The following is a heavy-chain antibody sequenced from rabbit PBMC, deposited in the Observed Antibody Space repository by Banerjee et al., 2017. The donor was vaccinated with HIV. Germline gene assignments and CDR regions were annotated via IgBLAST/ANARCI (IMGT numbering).Heavy chain of an antibody. CDR3: ARESDYTRSYADYAPIRLNL. V-gene: IGHV1S40*01. Sequence: QSLEESGGDLVKPGASLTLTCTASGFSFSSSYWICWVRQAPGQGLEWIGCIYAGSSGSTYYATWAKDRFTISKTSSTTVTLQMSSLTAADTTTYFCARESDYTRSYADYAPIRLNLWGQGTLVTVS. J-gene: IGHJ4*01. CDR1: GFSFSSSYW. D-gene: IGHD4-2*01. CDR2: IYAGSSGST.